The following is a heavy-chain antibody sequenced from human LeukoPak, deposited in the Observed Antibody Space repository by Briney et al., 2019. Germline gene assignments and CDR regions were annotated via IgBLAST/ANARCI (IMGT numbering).Heavy chain of an antibody. D-gene: IGHD2-21*02. CDR1: GYTFTGYY. CDR3: ARDCGGDCGFAP. CDR2: INPNSGGT. V-gene: IGHV1-2*02. J-gene: IGHJ5*02. Sequence: ASVKVSCKASGYTFTGYYMLWVRQAPGQGLEWMRWINPNSGGTNYAQKFQGRVTMTRQPTRSRAYIELSRLRSDDTAVYYCARDCGGDCGFAPWGQGTLVTVSS.